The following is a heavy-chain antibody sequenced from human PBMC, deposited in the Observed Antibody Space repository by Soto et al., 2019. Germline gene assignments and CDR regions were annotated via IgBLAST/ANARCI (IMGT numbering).Heavy chain of an antibody. CDR1: GFTFSSYS. Sequence: EVQLVESGGGLVKPGGSLRLSCAASGFTFSSYSMNWVRQAPGKGLEWVSSISSSSSYIYYADSVKGRFTISRDNANNSLYLQMTSLRAEDTAVYYCARGSIAAIPGGFDPWVQGTLVTVSS. V-gene: IGHV3-21*01. CDR2: ISSSSSYI. CDR3: ARGSIAAIPGGFDP. J-gene: IGHJ5*02. D-gene: IGHD6-6*01.